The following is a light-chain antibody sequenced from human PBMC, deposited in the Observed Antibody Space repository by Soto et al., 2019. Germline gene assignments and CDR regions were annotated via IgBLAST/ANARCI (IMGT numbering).Light chain of an antibody. V-gene: IGLV2-14*01. Sequence: QSVLTQPASVSGSPGQSITISCTGTSSDVDGYNYVSWYQQHPGKAPKLMIYDVNNRPSGVSDRFSGSKSGNTASLTISGLQAEDEADYFCSSYTSSNTLYVLGAGTKVTVL. CDR3: SSYTSSNTLYV. J-gene: IGLJ1*01. CDR2: DVN. CDR1: SSDVDGYNY.